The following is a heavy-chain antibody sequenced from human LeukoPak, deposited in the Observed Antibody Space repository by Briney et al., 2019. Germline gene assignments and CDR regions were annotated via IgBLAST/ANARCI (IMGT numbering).Heavy chain of an antibody. J-gene: IGHJ4*02. CDR2: INPNNGGT. CDR3: ARVTHSTSFVRFDY. CDR1: GYSFTGYY. D-gene: IGHD6-6*01. Sequence: ASVTVTCKTSGYSFTGYYIHWVRQAPGQGLDYMGWINPNNGGTHYPQRFQGRVSMTRDTSITTAYMEVSRLTSDDTAVYYCARVTHSTSFVRFDYWGQGILVTVSS. V-gene: IGHV1-2*02.